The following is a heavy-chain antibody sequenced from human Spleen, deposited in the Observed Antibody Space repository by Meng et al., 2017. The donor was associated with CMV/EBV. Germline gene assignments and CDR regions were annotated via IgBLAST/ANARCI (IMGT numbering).Heavy chain of an antibody. CDR3: AKEGVGGFDY. D-gene: IGHD3-16*01. CDR2: ITASGGST. CDR1: EFTFSNFA. J-gene: IGHJ4*02. Sequence: GGSLRLSCTASEFTFSNFAMSWVRQAPGRGLAWVSAITASGGSTYYADSVKGRFTVSRDNAKNYLYLQMNSVAAEDTALYYCAKEGVGGFDYWGQGTLVTVSS. V-gene: IGHV3-23*01.